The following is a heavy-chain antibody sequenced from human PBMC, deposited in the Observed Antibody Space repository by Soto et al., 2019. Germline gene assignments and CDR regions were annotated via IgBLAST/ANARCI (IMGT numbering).Heavy chain of an antibody. CDR3: ATGTEAATSVGYYGMDV. J-gene: IGHJ6*02. D-gene: IGHD2-15*01. CDR2: IKQDGSEK. V-gene: IGHV3-7*01. CDR1: GFTFSSYW. Sequence: PGGSLRLSCEASGFTFSSYWMSWVRQAPGKGLEWVANIKQDGSEKYYVDSVKGRFTISRDNAKNSLYLQMNSLRAEDTAVYYCATGTEAATSVGYYGMDVWGQGTTVTVSS.